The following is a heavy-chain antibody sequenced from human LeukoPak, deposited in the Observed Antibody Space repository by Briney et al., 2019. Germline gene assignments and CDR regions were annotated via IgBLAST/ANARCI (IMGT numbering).Heavy chain of an antibody. D-gene: IGHD3-3*01. J-gene: IGHJ5*02. Sequence: PGGSLRLSCAASGFTFSSYGMHWVRQAPGKGLEWVAFIRYDGSNKYYADSVKGRFTISRDNSKNTLYLQMNSLRAEDTAVYYCARGTYYDFWSGYYKWGFDPWGQGTLVTVSS. V-gene: IGHV3-30*02. CDR2: IRYDGSNK. CDR3: ARGTYYDFWSGYYKWGFDP. CDR1: GFTFSSYG.